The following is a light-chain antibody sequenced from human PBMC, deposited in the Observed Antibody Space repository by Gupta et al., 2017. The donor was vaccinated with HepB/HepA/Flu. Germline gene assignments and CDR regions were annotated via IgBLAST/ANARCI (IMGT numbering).Light chain of an antibody. J-gene: IGKJ1*01. V-gene: IGKV2-24*01. CDR3: MQTTQLKT. CDR1: QSLVHRDGNTY. Sequence: DIVMTQTPLSSPVTLGQPASISCRSSQSLVHRDGNTYLSWLQQRPGQPPRLLIYKISKRFSGVPDRFSGSGGGKDFTLKISRVEAEDVGVYYCMQTTQLKTFGQGTKVEIK. CDR2: KIS.